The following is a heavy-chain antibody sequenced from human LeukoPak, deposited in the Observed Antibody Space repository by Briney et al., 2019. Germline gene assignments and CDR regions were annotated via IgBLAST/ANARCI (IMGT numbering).Heavy chain of an antibody. CDR2: IRYDGSNE. CDR3: ARVTSGGSCYTRSGVCYTPNYYFDY. Sequence: PGGSLRLSCAASGFTFSSYAMHWVRQAPGKGLEWVAFIRYDGSNEYYADSVKGRFTISRDNSKNTLYLQMNSLRAEDTAVYYCARVTSGGSCYTRSGVCYTPNYYFDYWGQGTLVTVSS. J-gene: IGHJ4*02. V-gene: IGHV3-30*02. CDR1: GFTFSSYA. D-gene: IGHD2-15*01.